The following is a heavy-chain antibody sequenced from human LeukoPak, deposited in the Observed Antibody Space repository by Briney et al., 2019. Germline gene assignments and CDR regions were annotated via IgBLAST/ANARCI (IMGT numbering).Heavy chain of an antibody. Sequence: GGSLRLSCAASGFTFSSYGMHWVRQAPGKGLEWVAVIWYDGSNKYYGDSVKGRFTISRDNSKNTVCLQMNSLRAEDTAVYYCAREVDHYFGYWGQGTLVTVSS. D-gene: IGHD2-15*01. V-gene: IGHV3-33*01. J-gene: IGHJ4*02. CDR1: GFTFSSYG. CDR2: IWYDGSNK. CDR3: AREVDHYFGY.